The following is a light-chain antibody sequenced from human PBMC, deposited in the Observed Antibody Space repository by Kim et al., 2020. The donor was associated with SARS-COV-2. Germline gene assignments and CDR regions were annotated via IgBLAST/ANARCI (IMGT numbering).Light chain of an antibody. J-gene: IGKJ4*01. Sequence: SVSPGDRATLSCRASQSIGSNLAWYQQKPGQAPRLLIYGASTRATGIPARFSGSGSGTEFTLTISSLQSEDFAGYFCQHYNNWPVTFGGGTKVDIK. CDR1: QSIGSN. V-gene: IGKV3-15*01. CDR3: QHYNNWPVT. CDR2: GAS.